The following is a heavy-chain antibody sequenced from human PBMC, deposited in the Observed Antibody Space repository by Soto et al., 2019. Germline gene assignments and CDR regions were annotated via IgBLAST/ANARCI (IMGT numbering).Heavy chain of an antibody. V-gene: IGHV1-69*01. D-gene: IGHD6-13*01. J-gene: IGHJ5*02. CDR1: GGTFSSYA. Sequence: QVQLVQSGAEVKKPGSSVKVSCKASGGTFSSYAISWVRQAPGQGLEWMGGIIPIFGTANYAQKFQGRVTITADESTSTAYMELSSLRSEDKAVYYCARGEGAAGLQYNWFDHWGQGTLVTVSS. CDR3: ARGEGAAGLQYNWFDH. CDR2: IIPIFGTA.